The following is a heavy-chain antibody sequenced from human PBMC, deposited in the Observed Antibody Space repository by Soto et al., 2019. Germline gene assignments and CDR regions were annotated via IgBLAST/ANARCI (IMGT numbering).Heavy chain of an antibody. CDR3: ARAVTHYDILTGKDYYYGMDV. J-gene: IGHJ6*02. Sequence: SETLSLTCAVSGGTISSGGYSWSWIRQPPGKGLEWIGYIYHSGSTYYNPSLKSRVTISVDRSKNQFSLKLSSVTAADTAVYNCARAVTHYDILTGKDYYYGMDVWGQGTTVTVSS. V-gene: IGHV4-30-2*01. CDR2: IYHSGST. D-gene: IGHD3-9*01. CDR1: GGTISSGGYS.